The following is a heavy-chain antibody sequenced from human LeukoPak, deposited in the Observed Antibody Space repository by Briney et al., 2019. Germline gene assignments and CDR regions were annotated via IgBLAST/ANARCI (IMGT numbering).Heavy chain of an antibody. Sequence: SETLSLTCAVSGDPNNIDSYYWSWIGQSAGKGLEWIARVHGSGTSNYNPFLKNRAISSLDTSKNEFFLRLSSVTAAGCALYYCTREFALVDSDSYYNLGMNVWGKGTTVTVSS. D-gene: IGHD3-10*01. CDR2: VHGSGTS. J-gene: IGHJ6*03. CDR1: GDPNNIDSYY. V-gene: IGHV4-61*02. CDR3: TREFALVDSDSYYNLGMNV.